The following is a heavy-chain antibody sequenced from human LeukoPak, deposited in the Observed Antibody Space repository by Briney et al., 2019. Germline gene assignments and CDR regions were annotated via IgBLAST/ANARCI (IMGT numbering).Heavy chain of an antibody. CDR2: INPNSGGT. J-gene: IGHJ6*03. CDR1: GYTFTGYY. D-gene: IGHD3-16*01. V-gene: IGHV1-2*06. CDR3: ARSYDYVWGSWVNYYMDV. Sequence: ASVKVSCKASGYTFTGYYMHWVRQAPGQGLEWMGRINPNSGGTNYAQKFQGRVTMTRDTSISTAYMALSRLRPDDTAVYYCARSYDYVWGSWVNYYMDVWGKGTTVTVSS.